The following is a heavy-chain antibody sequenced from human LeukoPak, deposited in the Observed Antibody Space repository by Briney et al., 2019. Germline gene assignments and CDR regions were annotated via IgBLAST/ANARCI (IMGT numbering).Heavy chain of an antibody. CDR3: ARHDTTFGAAHFYMDV. J-gene: IGHJ6*03. Sequence: SETLSLTCSVSGGSISSYYWSWIRQPPGKGLEWIGYIYTSGSTNNNPSLKSRVTISADTSKNQFSLKLGSVTAADTAVYYCARHDTTFGAAHFYMDVWAKGTTVTVSS. CDR2: IYTSGST. V-gene: IGHV4-4*09. CDR1: GGSISSYY. D-gene: IGHD3-3*01.